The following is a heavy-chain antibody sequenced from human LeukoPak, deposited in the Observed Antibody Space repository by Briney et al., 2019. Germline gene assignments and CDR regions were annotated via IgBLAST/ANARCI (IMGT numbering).Heavy chain of an antibody. J-gene: IGHJ4*02. D-gene: IGHD3-10*01. CDR3: ARLSITKLRGLIMGHY. CDR2: INRDGTNI. Sequence: GGSLRLSCAASGFTFSSLWMHWVRQVPGKGLVWVSRINRDGTNITYADSVKGRFTISRDNAKNTLCLQMNSLRADDTAVYYCARLSITKLRGLIMGHYWGQGTLVTVSS. CDR1: GFTFSSLW. V-gene: IGHV3-74*01.